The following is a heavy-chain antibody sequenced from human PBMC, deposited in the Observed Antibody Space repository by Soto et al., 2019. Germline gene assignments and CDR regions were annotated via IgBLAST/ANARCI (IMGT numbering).Heavy chain of an antibody. CDR3: ASVTTSGLDY. D-gene: IGHD4-17*01. J-gene: IGHJ4*02. CDR1: GGSISSGGYY. Sequence: QVQLQESGPGLVKPSQTLSLTCTVSGGSISSGGYYWSWIRQHPGKGLEWIGYIYYSGSTYSNPSRKSRVTRSVDTSKYQCSLKLSSVTAPDTGVYYCASVTTSGLDYWGQGTLVTVSS. CDR2: IYYSGST. V-gene: IGHV4-31*03.